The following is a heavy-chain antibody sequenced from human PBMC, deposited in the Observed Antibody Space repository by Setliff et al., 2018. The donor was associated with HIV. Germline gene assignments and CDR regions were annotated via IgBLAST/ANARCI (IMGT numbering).Heavy chain of an antibody. D-gene: IGHD2-21*01. V-gene: IGHV1-18*01. Sequence: ASVKVSCTASGYTFSSYAITWVRQAPGQGLEWMGSINLYKDDTHYAQKFQDRVAMTADTSTNTVYMELRSLRSDDTAVYYCARYALCSDDCSDEGADIWGQGTLVTVS. CDR1: GYTFSSYA. CDR3: ARYALCSDDCSDEGADI. CDR2: INLYKDDT. J-gene: IGHJ4*02.